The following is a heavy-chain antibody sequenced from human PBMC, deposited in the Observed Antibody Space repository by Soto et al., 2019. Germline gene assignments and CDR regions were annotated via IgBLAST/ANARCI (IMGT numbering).Heavy chain of an antibody. J-gene: IGHJ6*03. CDR2: INSDGSST. Sequence: GGSLRLSCAASGFTFSSYWMHWVRQAPGKGLVWVSRINSDGSSTSYADSVKGRFTISRDNAKNTLYLQVNSLRAEDTAVYYCARATQAYYYYYMDVWGKGTTVTVSS. V-gene: IGHV3-74*01. CDR3: ARATQAYYYYYMDV. CDR1: GFTFSSYW.